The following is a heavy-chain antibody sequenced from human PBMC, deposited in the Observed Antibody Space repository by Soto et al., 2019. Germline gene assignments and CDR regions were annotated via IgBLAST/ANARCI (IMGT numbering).Heavy chain of an antibody. V-gene: IGHV4-31*03. D-gene: IGHD3-10*01. Sequence: QVQLQESGPGLVKPSQTLSLTCTVSGASISSGAYYWSWIRQQPGKGLEWVGYIYYTGSSYYNPSLKSRISMSIDTSNNQFSLRLSSVTAADTAVYYCAAGSGTHYSVATGFDFWGLGTLVTVSP. CDR2: IYYTGSS. CDR3: AAGSGTHYSVATGFDF. J-gene: IGHJ4*02. CDR1: GASISSGAYY.